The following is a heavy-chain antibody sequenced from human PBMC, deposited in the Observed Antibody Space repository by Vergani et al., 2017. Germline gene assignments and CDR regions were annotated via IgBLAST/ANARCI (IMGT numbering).Heavy chain of an antibody. Sequence: QVQLVESGGGVDQPGRSLRLSCAASGFTFSSYAMHWVRQAPGKGLEWVAVISYDGSNKYYADSVKGRFTISRDNSKNTLYLQMNSLRAEDTDVYYCARDLTWGQGTLVTVSS. CDR2: ISYDGSNK. CDR3: ARDLT. J-gene: IGHJ5*02. CDR1: GFTFSSYA. V-gene: IGHV3-30-3*01.